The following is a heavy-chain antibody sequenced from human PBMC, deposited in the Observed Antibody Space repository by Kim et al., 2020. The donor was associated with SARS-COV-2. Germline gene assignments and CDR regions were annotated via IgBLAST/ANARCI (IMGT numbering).Heavy chain of an antibody. D-gene: IGHD3-22*01. V-gene: IGHV5-51*01. J-gene: IGHJ4*02. CDR3: ARRYYDSSGFEYFDY. Sequence: RPSFQGQVTSSADKSINTAYLQWSSLRASDTAMYYCARRYYDSSGFEYFDYWGQGTLVTVSS.